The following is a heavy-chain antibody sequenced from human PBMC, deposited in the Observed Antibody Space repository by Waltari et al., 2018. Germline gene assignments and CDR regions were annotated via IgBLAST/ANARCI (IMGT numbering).Heavy chain of an antibody. V-gene: IGHV4-4*07. CDR2: IHTRGGT. CDR3: ARVFDLDV. CDR1: GGAISSYY. Sequence: VQLQESDPGLVKPSETLSLTCTVPGGAISSYYWSWIRQPDGKGLEWIGRIHTRGGTNDNPSHKSRVTMSVDTSKNQSALKLSSVTAADTAVYYCARVFDLDVWGQGTTVTVSS. J-gene: IGHJ6*02.